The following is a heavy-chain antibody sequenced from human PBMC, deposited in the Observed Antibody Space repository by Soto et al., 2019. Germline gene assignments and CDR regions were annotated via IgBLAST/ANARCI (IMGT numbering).Heavy chain of an antibody. CDR1: GFTFKNFV. V-gene: IGHV3-23*01. J-gene: IGHJ4*02. Sequence: EVQLLESGGGLVQPGGSLRVSCATSGFTFKNFVMSWVRQAPGKGLEWVAAIRASGEQTFYADSVKGRFTISRDNSKNMLFLLMNSLRDDDTAIYFCAQDRGWGVVSPSHDSWGQGTLVTVSS. D-gene: IGHD2-21*01. CDR3: AQDRGWGVVSPSHDS. CDR2: IRASGEQT.